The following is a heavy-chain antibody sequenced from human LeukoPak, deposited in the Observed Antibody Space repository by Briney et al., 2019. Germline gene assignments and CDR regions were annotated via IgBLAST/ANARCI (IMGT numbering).Heavy chain of an antibody. Sequence: GGSLRLSCAASGFTFSSYGMHWVRQAPGKGLEWVAFIRYDGSNKYYADSVKGRFTISRDNSKNTVYLQMHSLKTEDTAVYYCARGGYYNILTGFRSRFLGFDYWGQGTLVTVSS. CDR3: ARGGYYNILTGFRSRFLGFDY. CDR2: IRYDGSNK. V-gene: IGHV3-30*02. CDR1: GFTFSSYG. J-gene: IGHJ4*02. D-gene: IGHD3-9*01.